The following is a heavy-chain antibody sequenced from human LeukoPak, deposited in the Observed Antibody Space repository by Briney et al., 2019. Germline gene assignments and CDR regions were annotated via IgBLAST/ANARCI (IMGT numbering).Heavy chain of an antibody. Sequence: GGSLRLSCAASGFTFSSYSMNWVRQAPGKGLEWVSSISSSSSYIYYADSVKGRFTISRDNAKNSLYLQMNSLRAEDTAVYYCARAHYSSGSYRYGMDVWGQGTTVTVSS. CDR2: ISSSSSYI. D-gene: IGHD3-10*01. V-gene: IGHV3-21*01. CDR1: GFTFSSYS. J-gene: IGHJ6*02. CDR3: ARAHYSSGSYRYGMDV.